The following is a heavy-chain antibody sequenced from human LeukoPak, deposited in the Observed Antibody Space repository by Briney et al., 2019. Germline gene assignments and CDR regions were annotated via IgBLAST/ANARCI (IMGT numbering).Heavy chain of an antibody. V-gene: IGHV3-23*01. Sequence: PGGSLRLSCAASGFTFSNYAMSWVRQAPGKGLEWVSGISGSGGNTYYADSVKGRFTLSRDNSQNTLYLHMNSLRAEDTAVYYCAKRDNTGWYYFDYWGQGTLVTVSS. CDR3: AKRDNTGWYYFDY. D-gene: IGHD6-19*01. CDR1: GFTFSNYA. CDR2: ISGSGGNT. J-gene: IGHJ4*02.